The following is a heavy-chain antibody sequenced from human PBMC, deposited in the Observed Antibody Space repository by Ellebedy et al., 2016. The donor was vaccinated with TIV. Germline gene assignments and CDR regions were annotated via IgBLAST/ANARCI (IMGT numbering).Heavy chain of an antibody. Sequence: PGGSLRLSCAASGFTFSSYWMSWVRQAPGKGLEWVANIKQDGSEKYYVDSVKGRFTISRDNAKNSLYLQMNSLRAEDTAVYYCARDLWSYYYYGMDVWGQGTTVTVSS. CDR2: IKQDGSEK. D-gene: IGHD2-21*01. CDR1: GFTFSSYW. CDR3: ARDLWSYYYYGMDV. J-gene: IGHJ6*02. V-gene: IGHV3-7*01.